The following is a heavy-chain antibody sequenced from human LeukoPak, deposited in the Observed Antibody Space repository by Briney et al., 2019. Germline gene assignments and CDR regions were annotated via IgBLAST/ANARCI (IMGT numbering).Heavy chain of an antibody. CDR3: AKQWELNFDAFDI. CDR2: ISWNSGSI. V-gene: IGHV3-9*01. CDR1: GFTFSNYA. D-gene: IGHD1-26*01. Sequence: PGGSLRLSCAASGFTFSNYAMSWVRQAPGKGLEWVSGISWNSGSIGYADSVKGRFTISRDNAKNSLYLQMNSLRAEDTALYYCAKQWELNFDAFDIWGQGTMVTVSS. J-gene: IGHJ3*02.